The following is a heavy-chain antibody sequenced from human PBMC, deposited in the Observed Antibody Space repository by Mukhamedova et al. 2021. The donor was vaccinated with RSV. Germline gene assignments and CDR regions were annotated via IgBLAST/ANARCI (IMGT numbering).Heavy chain of an antibody. V-gene: IGHV4-39*07. CDR2: IYYSGST. CDR3: SRADSSSDFDY. Sequence: WIGSIYYSGSTYYNPSLKSRVTISVDTSKNQFSLKLSSLTAADTAVYYCSRADSSSDFDYWGQGTLVTVSS. D-gene: IGHD6-13*01. J-gene: IGHJ4*02.